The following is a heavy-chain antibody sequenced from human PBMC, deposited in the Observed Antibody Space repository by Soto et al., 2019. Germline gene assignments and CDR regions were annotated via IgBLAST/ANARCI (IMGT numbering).Heavy chain of an antibody. CDR3: ASRMGGILTGYYDY. J-gene: IGHJ4*02. Sequence: SETLSLTCTVSGGSISSGDYYWSWIRQPPGKGLEWIGYIYYSGSTYYNPSLKSRVTISVDTSKNQFSLKLSSVTAADTAVYYCASRMGGILTGYYDYWGQGTLVTVSS. CDR1: GGSISSGDYY. D-gene: IGHD3-9*01. V-gene: IGHV4-30-4*01. CDR2: IYYSGST.